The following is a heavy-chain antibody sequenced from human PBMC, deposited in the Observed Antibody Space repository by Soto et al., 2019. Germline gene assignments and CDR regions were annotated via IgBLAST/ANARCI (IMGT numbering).Heavy chain of an antibody. J-gene: IGHJ4*02. CDR3: ASLKTGDYGEPEYFDY. V-gene: IGHV4-59*01. CDR2: IYYSGST. D-gene: IGHD4-17*01. CDR1: GGSISSYY. Sequence: PSETLSLTCTVSGGSISSYYWSWIRQPPGKGLEWIGYIYYSGSTNYNPSLKSRVTISVDTSKNQFSLKLSSVTAADTAVYYCASLKTGDYGEPEYFDYWGQGTLVTVSS.